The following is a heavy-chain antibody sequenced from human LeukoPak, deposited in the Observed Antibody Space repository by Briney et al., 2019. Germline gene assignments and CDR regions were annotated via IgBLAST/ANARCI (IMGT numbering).Heavy chain of an antibody. J-gene: IGHJ4*02. V-gene: IGHV3-15*01. CDR1: GFTFNNAW. CDR3: TSRVATTNNY. Sequence: PGGSLILSCAASGFTFNNAWMNWVRQAPGKGLEWVGRVKTRTDGETTDHSAPVKGRFIISRDDSKNTLYLQMNSLMTEDTAVYCTSRVATTNNYWGQGTLVTVSS. CDR2: VKTRTDGETT. D-gene: IGHD5-24*01.